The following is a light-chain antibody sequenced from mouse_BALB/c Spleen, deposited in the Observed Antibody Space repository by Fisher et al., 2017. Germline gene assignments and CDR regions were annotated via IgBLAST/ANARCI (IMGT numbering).Light chain of an antibody. CDR2: STS. CDR1: SSISSSN. J-gene: IGKJ4*01. CDR3: QQWSSNPFT. V-gene: IGKV4-57-1*01. Sequence: DIVLTQSPAIMSASLGERVTITCSVSSSISSSNLHWYQQKSGASPKLWIYSTSNLASGVPARFSGSGSGTSYSLTISRVEAEDAATYYCQQWSSNPFTFGSGTKLEIK.